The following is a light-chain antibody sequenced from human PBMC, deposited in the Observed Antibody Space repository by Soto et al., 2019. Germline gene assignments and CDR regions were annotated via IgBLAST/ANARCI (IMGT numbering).Light chain of an antibody. CDR3: CSYAGGAPFWV. CDR2: EVS. CDR1: SSDVATYNL. Sequence: QSALTQPASVSGSPGQSITISCTGTSSDVATYNLVSWYQYHPGKAPQLMIFEVSRRPSGVSDRFSGSKSGNTASLTISGLQAEDEADYYCCSYAGGAPFWVFGGGTKLTVL. V-gene: IGLV2-23*02. J-gene: IGLJ3*02.